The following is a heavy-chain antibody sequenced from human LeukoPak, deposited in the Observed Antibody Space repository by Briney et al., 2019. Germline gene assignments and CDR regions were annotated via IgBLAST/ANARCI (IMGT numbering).Heavy chain of an antibody. V-gene: IGHV3-48*03. J-gene: IGHJ4*02. CDR2: ISSSGTHI. CDR3: ARVSGYRATFDY. CDR1: GFTFGSYE. Sequence: QPGGSLRLSCATSGFTFGSYEMNWVRQAPGKGLEWVSYISSSGTHIYYTDSVKGRFTISRHIAKNSLYLQMNSLRAEDTAVYYCARVSGYRATFDYWGQGTLVTVSS. D-gene: IGHD3-9*01.